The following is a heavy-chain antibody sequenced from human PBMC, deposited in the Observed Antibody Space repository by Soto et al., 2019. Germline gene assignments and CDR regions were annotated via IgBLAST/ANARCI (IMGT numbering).Heavy chain of an antibody. V-gene: IGHV5-10-1*01. CDR1: GYMFPIYH. J-gene: IGHJ4*02. Sequence: PGESLKISCEASGYMFPIYHISWVRQMPGKGLEWVGKIDPSDSRTMYRPSSRARITISVDKSINTAYLEWGRLKASDTAMYYCARHDSTGDFDFRGPGTQVTVSS. CDR3: ARHDSTGDFDF. CDR2: IDPSDSRT. D-gene: IGHD2-8*02.